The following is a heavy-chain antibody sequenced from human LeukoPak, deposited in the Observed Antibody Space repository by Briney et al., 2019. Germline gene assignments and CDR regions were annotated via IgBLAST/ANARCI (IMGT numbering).Heavy chain of an antibody. CDR2: ITGSGSI. Sequence: GGSLRLSCAASGFTFSTFAMNWVRQAPGKGLDWVSVITGSGSISYADSVKGRFTISRDNSKSTVYLQMNSLRAEDTAVYYCAKDLRPDGRYDFDHWGQGTLVTVSS. J-gene: IGHJ4*02. CDR3: AKDLRPDGRYDFDH. CDR1: GFTFSTFA. D-gene: IGHD5-12*01. V-gene: IGHV3-23*01.